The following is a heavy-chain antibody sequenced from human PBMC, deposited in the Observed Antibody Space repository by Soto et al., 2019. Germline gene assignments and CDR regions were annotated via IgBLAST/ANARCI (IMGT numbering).Heavy chain of an antibody. CDR2: TWYDESHK. J-gene: IGHJ3*02. V-gene: IGHV3-33*01. Sequence: QVQLGESGGGVVQPGRSLRLSCAASGFIFSTYGMHWVRQAPGKGLEWVAMTWYDESHKYYADSVKGRFTISRDNSMNTLYLQMNSLRAEDTAVYYCATENKADAAFDIWGQGTMVTVSS. CDR1: GFIFSTYG. CDR3: ATENKADAAFDI.